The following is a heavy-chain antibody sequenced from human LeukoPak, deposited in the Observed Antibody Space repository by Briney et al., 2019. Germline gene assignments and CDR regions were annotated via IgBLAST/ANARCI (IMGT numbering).Heavy chain of an antibody. CDR2: ISAYNGNT. V-gene: IGHV1-18*01. CDR3: VRARHYDILTGYYRFPPLY. Sequence: ASVKVSCKASGYTFTSYGISWARQAPGQGLEWMGWISAYNGNTNYAQKLQGRVTMTTDTSTSTAYMELRSLRSDDTAVYYCVRARHYDILTGYYRFPPLYWGQGTLVTVSS. D-gene: IGHD3-9*01. J-gene: IGHJ4*02. CDR1: GYTFTSYG.